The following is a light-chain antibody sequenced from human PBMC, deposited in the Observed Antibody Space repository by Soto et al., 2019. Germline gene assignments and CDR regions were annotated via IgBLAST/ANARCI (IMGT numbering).Light chain of an antibody. J-gene: IGKJ1*01. CDR2: DAS. CDR3: QQRTDRPPWT. CDR1: QSIGLA. Sequence: EIVLTQSPATLSLSPGERATLSCRASQSIGLAIAWYQHKPGQAPRLLIFDASQRATGIPARFRGSGSGTDFTLSISSLEPEDSAVYYFQQRTDRPPWTFGQGTKVESK. V-gene: IGKV3-11*01.